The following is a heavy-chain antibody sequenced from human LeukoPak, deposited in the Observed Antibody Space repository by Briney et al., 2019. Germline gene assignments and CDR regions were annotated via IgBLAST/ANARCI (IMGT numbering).Heavy chain of an antibody. Sequence: GASVKVSCKASGGTFSSYTISWVRQAPGQGLEWMGRIIPILGIADYAQKFQGRVTITADKAKSTAYMELSSLRSEDTAVYYCATSGDCGGDCYGEYFQHWGQGTLVTVSS. D-gene: IGHD2-21*01. CDR3: ATSGDCGGDCYGEYFQH. CDR1: GGTFSSYT. J-gene: IGHJ1*01. V-gene: IGHV1-69*02. CDR2: IIPILGIA.